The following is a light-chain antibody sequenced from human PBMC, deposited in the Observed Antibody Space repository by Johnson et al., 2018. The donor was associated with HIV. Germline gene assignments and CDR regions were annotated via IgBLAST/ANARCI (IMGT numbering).Light chain of an antibody. J-gene: IGLJ1*01. CDR3: GTWDSSLTSYV. CDR1: SSNIGNNY. CDR2: DND. V-gene: IGLV1-51*01. Sequence: QSVLTQPPSVSAAPGQKVTISFSGSSSNIGNNYVSWYQQLPGTAPKLLIYDNDKRPSGIPDRFSGSKSGPSATLGITGLQTGDEADYYCGTWDSSLTSYVFGAGTKVTVL.